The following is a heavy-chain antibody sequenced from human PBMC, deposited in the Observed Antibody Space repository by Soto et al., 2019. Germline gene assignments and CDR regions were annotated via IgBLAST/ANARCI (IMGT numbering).Heavy chain of an antibody. J-gene: IGHJ4*02. D-gene: IGHD1-1*01. Sequence: VGSLRLSCASSVFTFSTYWLNCVRQPPGKGLMWVCRISPDGSNRGYADYVDGRITVARDNAKNTIYLQMQSLRAEDTAMYYCASCARIATVPSYAFEDWGEGTLVTVSS. CDR2: ISPDGSNR. CDR3: ASCARIATVPSYAFED. V-gene: IGHV3-74*01. CDR1: VFTFSTYW.